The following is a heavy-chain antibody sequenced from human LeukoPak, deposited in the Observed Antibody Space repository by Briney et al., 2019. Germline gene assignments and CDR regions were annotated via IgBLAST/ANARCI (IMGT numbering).Heavy chain of an antibody. D-gene: IGHD1-26*01. Sequence: SVKVSCKASGGTFISYAISWVRQAPGQGLEWMGRIIPILGIANYAQKFQGRVTITADKSTSTAYMELSSLRSEDTAVYYCARDRNGGQLLDYWGQGTLVTVSS. CDR2: IIPILGIA. J-gene: IGHJ4*02. CDR3: ARDRNGGQLLDY. CDR1: GGTFISYA. V-gene: IGHV1-69*04.